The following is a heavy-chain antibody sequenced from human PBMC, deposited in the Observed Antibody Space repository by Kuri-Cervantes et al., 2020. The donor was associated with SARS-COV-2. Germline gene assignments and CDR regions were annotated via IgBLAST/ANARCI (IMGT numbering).Heavy chain of an antibody. CDR2: ISSSSSTI. CDR1: GFTFSSYS. J-gene: IGHJ4*02. V-gene: IGHV3-48*04. CDR3: ARWGVYYFDY. D-gene: IGHD3-16*01. Sequence: GGSLRLSCAASGFTFSSYSMNWVRQAPGKGLEWVSYISSSSSTIYYADSVKGRFTISRDNAKNSLYLQMNSLRAEDTAVYYCARWGVYYFDYWGQGTLVTVSS.